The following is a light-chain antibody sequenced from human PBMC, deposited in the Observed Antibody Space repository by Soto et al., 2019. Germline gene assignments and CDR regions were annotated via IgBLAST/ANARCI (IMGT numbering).Light chain of an antibody. V-gene: IGLV2-14*01. Sequence: QSALTQPASVSGSPGQSITISCTGTSSDVGAYNYVSWYQQHPGKAPKLMIYAVNNRPSGISDRFSGSKSGNTASLTISGLQAEDEADYYCSSYATSTPLVVFGGGTKLTVL. CDR2: AVN. CDR3: SSYATSTPLVV. CDR1: SSDVGAYNY. J-gene: IGLJ3*02.